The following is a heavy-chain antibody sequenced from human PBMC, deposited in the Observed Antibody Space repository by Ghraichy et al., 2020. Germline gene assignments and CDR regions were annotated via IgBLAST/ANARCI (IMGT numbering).Heavy chain of an antibody. V-gene: IGHV1-18*01. CDR1: GYTFTSYG. CDR2: ISAYNGNT. J-gene: IGHJ4*02. CDR3: ARGGDYDFWSGSYGLFDY. D-gene: IGHD3-3*01. Sequence: ASVKVSCKASGYTFTSYGISWVRQAPGQGLEWMGWISAYNGNTNYAQKLQGRVTMTTDTSTSTAYMELRSLRSDDTAVYYCARGGDYDFWSGSYGLFDYWGQGTLVTVSS.